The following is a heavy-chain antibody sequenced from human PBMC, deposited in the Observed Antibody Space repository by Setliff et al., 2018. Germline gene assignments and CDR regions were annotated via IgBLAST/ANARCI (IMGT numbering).Heavy chain of an antibody. Sequence: SETLSLTCTVSGGSISSYYWSWIRQPPGKGLEWIGYIYYSGSTNYNPSLKSRVTISMDTSKNQFSLKVSSVTAADMAVYYCAREQWLDPPGYYYMDVWAKGTTVTVSS. CDR2: IYYSGST. V-gene: IGHV4-59*12. CDR3: AREQWLDPPGYYYMDV. J-gene: IGHJ6*03. D-gene: IGHD6-19*01. CDR1: GGSISSYY.